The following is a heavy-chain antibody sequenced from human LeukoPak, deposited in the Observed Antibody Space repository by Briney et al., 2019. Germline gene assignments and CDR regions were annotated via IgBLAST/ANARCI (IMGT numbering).Heavy chain of an antibody. CDR3: ARVGSYGYRCYFDY. CDR2: IYYSGST. Sequence: SETLSLTCTVSGGSISSGGYYWSWIRRHPGKGLEWIGYIYYSGSTYYNPSLKSRVTISVDTSKNQFSLKLSSVTAADTAVYYCARVGSYGYRCYFDYWGQGTLVTVSS. CDR1: GGSISSGGYY. V-gene: IGHV4-31*03. J-gene: IGHJ4*02. D-gene: IGHD5-18*01.